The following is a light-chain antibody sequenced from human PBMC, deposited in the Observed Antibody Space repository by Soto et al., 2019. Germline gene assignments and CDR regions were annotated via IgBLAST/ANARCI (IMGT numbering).Light chain of an antibody. CDR2: YDH. CDR1: NIGSNS. V-gene: IGLV3-21*04. J-gene: IGLJ2*01. CDR3: QVWATSSDQQV. Sequence: SYELTQPPSVSVPPGKTATIACGGDNIGSNSVHWYQQKPGQAPVLGISYDHDRPSGIPERFSGSNSGSTATLTISRVEAGHGPEYNCQVWATSSDQQVFGGGTKLTV.